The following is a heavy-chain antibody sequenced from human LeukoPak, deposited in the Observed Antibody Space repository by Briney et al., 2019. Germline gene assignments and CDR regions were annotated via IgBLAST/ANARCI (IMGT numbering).Heavy chain of an antibody. Sequence: GGSLRLSCAPSGFTFSSYEMNWVRQAPGKGRAWVSYISSSGSTIYYADSVKGRFTISRDNAKNSLYLQMNSLRAEDTAVYYCARDSSLERTIDYWGQGTLVTVSS. CDR3: ARDSSLERTIDY. CDR1: GFTFSSYE. D-gene: IGHD1-1*01. V-gene: IGHV3-48*03. CDR2: ISSSGSTI. J-gene: IGHJ4*02.